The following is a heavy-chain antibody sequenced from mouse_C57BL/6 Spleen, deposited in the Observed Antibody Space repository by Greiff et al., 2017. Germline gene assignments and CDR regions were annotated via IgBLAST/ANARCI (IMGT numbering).Heavy chain of an antibody. CDR2: IDPSDSYT. D-gene: IGHD1-1*01. Sequence: VQLQQPGAELVMPGASVKLSCKASGYTFTSYWMHWVKQRPGQGLEWIGEIDPSDSYTNYNQKFKGKSTFTVDKSSSTAYMQLSSLTSEDSAVYYCARGGLRKGYYFDCWGQGTTLTVSS. CDR3: ARGGLRKGYYFDC. CDR1: GYTFTSYW. V-gene: IGHV1-69*01. J-gene: IGHJ2*01.